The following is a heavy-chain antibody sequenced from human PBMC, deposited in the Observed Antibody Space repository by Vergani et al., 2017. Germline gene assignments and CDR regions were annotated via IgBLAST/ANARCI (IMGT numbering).Heavy chain of an antibody. CDR1: GGSFSGYY. V-gene: IGHV4-34*01. CDR3: ARAPVVPAANRPHSSSSRYYMDV. CDR2: INHSGST. Sequence: QVQLQQWGAGLLKPSETLSLTCAVYGGSFSGYYWSWIRQPPGKGLEWIGEINHSGSTNYNPSLKSRVTISVDTSKNQFSLKLSSVTAADTAVYYCARAPVVPAANRPHSSSSRYYMDVWGKGTTVTVSS. D-gene: IGHD2-2*01. J-gene: IGHJ6*03.